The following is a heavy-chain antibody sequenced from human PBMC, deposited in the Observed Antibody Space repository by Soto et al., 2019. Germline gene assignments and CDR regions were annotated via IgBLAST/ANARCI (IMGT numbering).Heavy chain of an antibody. J-gene: IGHJ4*02. V-gene: IGHV1-69*01. D-gene: IGHD4-17*01. CDR2: IIPIFGTA. CDR1: GGTFSSYA. Sequence: QVQLVQSGAEVKKPGSSVKVSCKASGGTFSSYAISWVRQAPGQGLEWMGGIIPIFGTANYAQKFQGRVTITADESTSTADLELNSLRYEDTVVYYCARTGTVTNPPNPELAGRSWDYWGQGTLVTVSS. CDR3: ARTGTVTNPPNPELAGRSWDY.